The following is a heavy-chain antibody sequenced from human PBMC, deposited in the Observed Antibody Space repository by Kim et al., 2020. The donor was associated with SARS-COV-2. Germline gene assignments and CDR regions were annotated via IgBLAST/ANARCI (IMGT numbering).Heavy chain of an antibody. V-gene: IGHV3-33*01. CDR1: GFTFSPFA. CDR2: IGADEGKR. J-gene: IGHJ3*01. D-gene: IGHD2-21*01. Sequence: GGSLRLSCTASGFTFSPFAMHWVRQAPGKGLEWVAGIGADEGKRYYAESVKDRFTISRDNSKNTLYLQLNSIRAEDTASYYCASNVGAATMIGEVWGLGTLVTVSS. CDR3: ASNVGAATMIGEV.